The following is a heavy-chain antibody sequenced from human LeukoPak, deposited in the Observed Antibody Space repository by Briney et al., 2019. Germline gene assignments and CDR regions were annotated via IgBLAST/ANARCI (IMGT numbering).Heavy chain of an antibody. CDR1: GFAFSDYY. CDR2: ISSSGSTI. D-gene: IGHD1-26*01. CDR3: VRGWGATTRSYFQH. V-gene: IGHV3-11*01. Sequence: GGSLRLSCAASGFAFSDYYMSWIRQAPGKGLEWVSYISSSGSTIYYADSVKGRFTISRDNAKNSLYLQMNSLRAEDTAVYYCVRGWGATTRSYFQHWGQGTLVTVSS. J-gene: IGHJ1*01.